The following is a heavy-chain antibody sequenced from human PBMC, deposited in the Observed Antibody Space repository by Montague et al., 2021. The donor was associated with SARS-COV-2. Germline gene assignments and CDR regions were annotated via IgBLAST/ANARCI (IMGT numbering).Heavy chain of an antibody. Sequence: SETLSLTCTVSAGSISTNSYYWAWIRQPPGKGLEWIGSISYSGSTYFNQSLESRLTMTVDTSKNHFSLKLSSVTAADTAVYYCARLWDFYGSASYNNSWFDSWGQGTRVTVSS. CDR2: ISYSGST. J-gene: IGHJ5*01. CDR3: ARLWDFYGSASYNNSWFDS. D-gene: IGHD3-10*01. V-gene: IGHV4-39*02. CDR1: AGSISTNSYY.